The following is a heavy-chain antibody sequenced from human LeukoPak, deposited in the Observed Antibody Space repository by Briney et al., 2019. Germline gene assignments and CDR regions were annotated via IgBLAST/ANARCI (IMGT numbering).Heavy chain of an antibody. D-gene: IGHD6-19*01. Sequence: GGSLRLSCAASGFTFSSYAMSWVRQAPGKGLEWVSAISGSGGSTYYADSVKDRFTISRDNAKNSLYLQMNSLRAEDTAVYYCARDHASAVGRLALGYMDVWGKGTTVTVSS. V-gene: IGHV3-23*01. J-gene: IGHJ6*03. CDR2: ISGSGGST. CDR1: GFTFSSYA. CDR3: ARDHASAVGRLALGYMDV.